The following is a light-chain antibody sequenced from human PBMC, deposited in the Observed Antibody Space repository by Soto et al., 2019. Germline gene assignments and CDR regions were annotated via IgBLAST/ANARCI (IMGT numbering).Light chain of an antibody. V-gene: IGKV3-11*01. Sequence: EILFTQAPATLSLSPGDRATLSFRASQSFHRYLAWYQQKPGQAPRLLMYEASNRATGIPATFSANGSGTDFTLTITNLEPEDFAVYYCQQRRSWPPTFGGGTKVDIK. J-gene: IGKJ4*01. CDR3: QQRRSWPPT. CDR2: EAS. CDR1: QSFHRY.